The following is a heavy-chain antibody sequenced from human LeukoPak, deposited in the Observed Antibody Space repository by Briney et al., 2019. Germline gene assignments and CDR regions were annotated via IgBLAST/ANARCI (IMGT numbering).Heavy chain of an antibody. J-gene: IGHJ3*02. D-gene: IGHD5-12*01. CDR3: ARHTRHGYSSYENAFDI. CDR1: GGSISSYY. V-gene: IGHV4-59*08. CDR2: IYYSGST. Sequence: PSETLSLTCTVSGGSISSYYWSWIRQPPGKGLEWIGYIYYSGSTYYNPSLQSRVTISVDTSSNQLSLKLSSVTAADTALYYCARHTRHGYSSYENAFDIWGQGTMVTVSS.